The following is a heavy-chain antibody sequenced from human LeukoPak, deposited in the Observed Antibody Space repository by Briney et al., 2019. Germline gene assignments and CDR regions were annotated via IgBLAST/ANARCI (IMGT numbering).Heavy chain of an antibody. CDR3: AADVRITMAY. D-gene: IGHD3-10*01. J-gene: IGHJ4*02. CDR2: VDPEDGET. CDR1: GYTFTDYY. V-gene: IGHV1-69-2*01. Sequence: GASVKVSCKVSGYTFTDYYMHWVQQAPGKGLEWMGLVDPEDGETIYAEKFQGRVTITADTSTDTAYMELSSLRSEDTAVYYCAADVRITMAYWGQGTLVTVSS.